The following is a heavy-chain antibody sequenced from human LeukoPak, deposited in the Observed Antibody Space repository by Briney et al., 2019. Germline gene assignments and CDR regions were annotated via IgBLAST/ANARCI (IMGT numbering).Heavy chain of an antibody. CDR1: GFTFSSYA. V-gene: IGHV3-23*01. Sequence: GGSLRLSCAASGFTFSSYAMSWVRQAPGKGLEWVSAISASGGSTYYADSVKGRFTISRDNSKNTLYLQMNSLRAEDTAVYYCAKALGYCSGGSCYQLSYFDYWGQGTLVAVSS. J-gene: IGHJ4*02. D-gene: IGHD2-15*01. CDR2: ISASGGST. CDR3: AKALGYCSGGSCYQLSYFDY.